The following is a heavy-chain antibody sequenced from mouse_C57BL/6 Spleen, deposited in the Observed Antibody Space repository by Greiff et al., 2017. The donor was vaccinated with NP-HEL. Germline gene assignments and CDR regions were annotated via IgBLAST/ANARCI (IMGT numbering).Heavy chain of an antibody. CDR1: GYAFSSYW. Sequence: QVQLQQSGAELVKPGASVKISCKASGYAFSSYWMNWVKQRPGKGLEWIGQIYPGDGDTNYNGKFKGKATLTADKSSSTAYMQLSSLTSEDSAVYFCARGGPIYYDYDGDYYAMDYWGQGTSVTVSS. CDR3: ARGGPIYYDYDGDYYAMDY. CDR2: IYPGDGDT. V-gene: IGHV1-80*01. D-gene: IGHD2-4*01. J-gene: IGHJ4*01.